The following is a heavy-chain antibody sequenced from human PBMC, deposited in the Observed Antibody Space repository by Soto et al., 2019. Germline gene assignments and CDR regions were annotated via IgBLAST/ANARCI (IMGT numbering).Heavy chain of an antibody. CDR3: AKDSISDYYDSSGYLDY. Sequence: GSLRLSCAASGFTFSSYGIHWVRQAPGKVLEWVAVISYDGSNKYYADSVKGRFTISRDNSKNTVNLQMNSLRAEDTAVYYCAKDSISDYYDSSGYLDYWGQGXLVTVYS. J-gene: IGHJ4*02. CDR2: ISYDGSNK. V-gene: IGHV3-30*18. D-gene: IGHD3-22*01. CDR1: GFTFSSYG.